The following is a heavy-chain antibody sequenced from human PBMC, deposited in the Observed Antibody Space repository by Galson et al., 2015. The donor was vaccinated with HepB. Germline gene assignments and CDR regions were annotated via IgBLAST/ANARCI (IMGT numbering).Heavy chain of an antibody. J-gene: IGHJ4*02. D-gene: IGHD6-13*01. CDR1: GDSVSSNSAA. V-gene: IGHV6-1*01. Sequence: CAISGDSVSSNSAAWNWIRQSPSRGLEWLGRTYYRSKWYNDYAVSVKGRITINPDTSKNQFSLQLNSVTPEDTAVYYCAREEGYSSISSFDYWGQGTLVTVSS. CDR2: TYYRSKWYN. CDR3: AREEGYSSISSFDY.